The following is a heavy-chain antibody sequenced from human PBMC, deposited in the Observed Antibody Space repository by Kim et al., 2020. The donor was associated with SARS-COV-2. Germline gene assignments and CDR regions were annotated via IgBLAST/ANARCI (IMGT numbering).Heavy chain of an antibody. J-gene: IGHJ4*02. D-gene: IGHD3-10*01. V-gene: IGHV4-34*01. Sequence: HRGYINYNPSLESRVTVSMDTSKNQLSLKLTSVTAADTAVYYCARPYGGGYWGQGILVTVSS. CDR3: ARPYGGGY. CDR2: HRGYI.